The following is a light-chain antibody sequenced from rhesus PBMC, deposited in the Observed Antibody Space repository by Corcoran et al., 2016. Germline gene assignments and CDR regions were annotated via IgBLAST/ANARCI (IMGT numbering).Light chain of an antibody. CDR1: QSFSSS. CDR2: SAS. CDR3: QQYYSYPFT. Sequence: DIQMTQSPSSLSASVGDTVTITCRASQSFSSSLAWYQQKPGKAPKLLIYSASSLQSGVPSGFSGSKSGTDFTLTISSLQPEDIASYYCQQYYSYPFTFGPGTKLDIK. V-gene: IGKV1-46*01. J-gene: IGKJ3*01.